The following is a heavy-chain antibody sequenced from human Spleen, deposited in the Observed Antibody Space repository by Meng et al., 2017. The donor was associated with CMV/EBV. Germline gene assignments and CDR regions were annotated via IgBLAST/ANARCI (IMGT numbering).Heavy chain of an antibody. CDR1: GGSFSGYY. D-gene: IGHD3-10*01. CDR2: INHSGST. V-gene: IGHV4-34*01. Sequence: VHVQQWGAGLLKPSETLSLTCAVYGGSFSGYYWSWIRQPPGKGLEWIGEINHSGSTNYNPSLKSRVTISVDTSKNQFSLKLSSVTAADTAVYYCARGRPGSYLDYWGQGTLVTVSS. J-gene: IGHJ4*02. CDR3: ARGRPGSYLDY.